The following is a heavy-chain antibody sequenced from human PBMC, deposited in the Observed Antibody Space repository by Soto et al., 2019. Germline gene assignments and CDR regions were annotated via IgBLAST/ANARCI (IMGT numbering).Heavy chain of an antibody. D-gene: IGHD2-21*02. V-gene: IGHV1-18*01. CDR2: ISAYNGNT. J-gene: IGHJ6*02. Sequence: QVQLVQSGAEVKKPGASVKVSCKASGYTFTSYGISWVRQAPGQGLEWMGWISAYNGNTNYAQKLQGRVTMTTDTXXSXAXXERRSLRSDDTAVYYCARALTVTATPYYYCYGMDVWGQGTTVTVSS. CDR3: ARALTVTATPYYYCYGMDV. CDR1: GYTFTSYG.